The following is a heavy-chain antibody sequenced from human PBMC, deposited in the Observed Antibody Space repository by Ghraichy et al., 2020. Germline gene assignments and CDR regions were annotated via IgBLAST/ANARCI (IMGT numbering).Heavy chain of an antibody. CDR1: GFSFNTYA. V-gene: IGHV3-21*06. D-gene: IGHD1/OR15-1a*01. J-gene: IGHJ6*02. CDR3: SREPRLGEHFAKGPCFYYGMDV. CDR2: ISGTGTSI. Sequence: LTCAASGFSFNTYAMNWVRQAPGQGLEWVSHISGTGTSIYYADSVKGRFTISRDNAKDSLTLQMNGLRAEDTAVYFWSREPRLGEHFAKGPCFYYGMDVWGQGTTGTVSS.